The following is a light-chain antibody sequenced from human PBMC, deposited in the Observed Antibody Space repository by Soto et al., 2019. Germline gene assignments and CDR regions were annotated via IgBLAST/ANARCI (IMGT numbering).Light chain of an antibody. Sequence: QPVLTQPPSASGTPGQRVTISCSGSSSNIGSNTVNWYQQLPGTAPKLLIYSNNQRPSGVPDRFSGSKSGTSASLAISGLQSEDEADYYCAAWDDSPNGFYVFGTGTKVTVL. CDR3: AAWDDSPNGFYV. V-gene: IGLV1-44*01. CDR2: SNN. CDR1: SSNIGSNT. J-gene: IGLJ1*01.